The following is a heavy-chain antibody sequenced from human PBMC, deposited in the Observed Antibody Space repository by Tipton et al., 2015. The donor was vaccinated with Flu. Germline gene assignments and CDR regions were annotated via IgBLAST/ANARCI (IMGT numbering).Heavy chain of an antibody. D-gene: IGHD5-12*01. J-gene: IGHJ6*02. CDR3: ARDNEEADIVATSQPNYGMDV. V-gene: IGHV1-69*01. CDR2: IIPIFGTA. Sequence: QLVQSGAEVKKPGSSVKVSCKASGGTFSSYAISWVRQAPGQGLEWMGGIIPIFGTANYAQKFQGRVTITADESTSTAYMELSSLRSEDTAVYYCARDNEEADIVATSQPNYGMDVWGQGTTVTVPS. CDR1: GGTFSSYA.